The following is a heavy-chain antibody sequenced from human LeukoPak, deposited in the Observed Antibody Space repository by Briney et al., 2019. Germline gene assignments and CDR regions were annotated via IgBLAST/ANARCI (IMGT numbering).Heavy chain of an antibody. Sequence: KSGGSLRLSCAISGFTFSDYYMAWIRQAPGKGLQRISYMRRGSDVKTYADSVKGRFTISRDNDKNSLYLQMNSLTAEDTAIYYCAREVGGSRAFDVWGQGTMVTVSS. V-gene: IGHV3-11*05. CDR2: MRRGSDVK. J-gene: IGHJ3*01. D-gene: IGHD6-13*01. CDR1: GFTFSDYY. CDR3: AREVGGSRAFDV.